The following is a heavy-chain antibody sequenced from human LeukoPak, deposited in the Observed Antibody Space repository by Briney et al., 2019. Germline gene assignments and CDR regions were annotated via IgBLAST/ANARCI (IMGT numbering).Heavy chain of an antibody. Sequence: SETLSLTCTVSGGSISSGSYYWSWIRQPAGKGLEWIGRIYTSGSTNYNPSLKSRVTISVDTSKNQFSLKLSSVTAADTAVYYCARVNVWGFYYMDVWGKGTTVTVSS. CDR1: GGSISSGSYY. CDR2: IYTSGST. CDR3: ARVNVWGFYYMDV. V-gene: IGHV4-61*02. D-gene: IGHD3-16*01. J-gene: IGHJ6*03.